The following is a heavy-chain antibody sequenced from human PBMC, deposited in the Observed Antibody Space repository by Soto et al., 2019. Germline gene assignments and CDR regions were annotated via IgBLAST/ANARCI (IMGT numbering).Heavy chain of an antibody. CDR2: IYYSGRT. CDR3: ARAYDGSGPNSGGYGFDI. V-gene: IGHV4-59*01. J-gene: IGHJ3*02. D-gene: IGHD3-22*01. Sequence: QVQLQESGPGLVKPSETLSLSCSVSGGSISSYYWSWIRQPPGKGLEWIAYIYYSGRTSYNPSLKSRVSISLDPSKNQFSLTLSSVTAADAAVYYCARAYDGSGPNSGGYGFDIWGQGTMVTVSS. CDR1: GGSISSYY.